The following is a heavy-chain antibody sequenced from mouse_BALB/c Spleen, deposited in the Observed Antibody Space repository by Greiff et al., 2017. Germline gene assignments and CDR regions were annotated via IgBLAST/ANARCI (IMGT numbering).Heavy chain of an antibody. V-gene: IGHV1S137*01. CDR2: ISTYYGDA. D-gene: IGHD3-1*01. Sequence: QVQLQQSGAELVRPGVSVKISCKGSGYTFTDYAMHWVKQSHAKSLEWIGVISTYYGDASYNQKFKGKATMTVDKSSSTAYMELARLTSEDSAIYYCARGEARAPFAYWGQGTLVTVSA. J-gene: IGHJ3*01. CDR1: GYTFTDYA. CDR3: ARGEARAPFAY.